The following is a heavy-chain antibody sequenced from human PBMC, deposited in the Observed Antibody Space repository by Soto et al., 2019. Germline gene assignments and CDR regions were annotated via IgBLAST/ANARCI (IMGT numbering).Heavy chain of an antibody. CDR1: GFTFFDYG. D-gene: IGHD4-17*01. CDR3: ARVYDYGGYGPYFDY. CDR2: IIWNGGST. V-gene: IGHV3-20*01. J-gene: IGHJ4*02. Sequence: EVQLVESGGGVVRPGGYLRLSCAASGFTFFDYGMSWVRQAPGKGREWVSGIIWNGGSTGYADSVKCRFTIYRDNAKNSLYLQMQSLRDEDTVLYHCARVYDYGGYGPYFDYWGQGTLVTASS.